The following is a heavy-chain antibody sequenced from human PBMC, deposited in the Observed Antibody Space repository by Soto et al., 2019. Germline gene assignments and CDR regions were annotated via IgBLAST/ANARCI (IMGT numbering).Heavy chain of an antibody. CDR3: VRLMGFGIVNGNYNGALDI. D-gene: IGHD3-9*01. CDR2: IFYSGST. J-gene: IGHJ3*02. Sequence: QLQLQESGPGLVKPSETLSLTCTVSGGSISSSSYYWGWIRQPPGKGLEWIGTIFYSGSTHYNPSLESRPTLTIDTSKNQSSRNPNSVAAADSAVSYCVRLMGFGIVNGNYNGALDIWGQGTMVTVSS. V-gene: IGHV4-39*07. CDR1: GGSISSSSYY.